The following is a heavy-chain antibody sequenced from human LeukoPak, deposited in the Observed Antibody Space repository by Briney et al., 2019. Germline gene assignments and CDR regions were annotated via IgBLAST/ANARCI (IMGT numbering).Heavy chain of an antibody. CDR1: GGTFSSYA. Sequence: GASVKVSCKASGGTFSSYAISWVRQAPGQGLEWMGWISAYNGNTNYAQKLQGRVTMTTDTSTTTAYMELRSLRSDDTAVYYCARDPYSSGWYGDYWGQGTLVTVSS. CDR3: ARDPYSSGWYGDY. V-gene: IGHV1-18*01. D-gene: IGHD6-19*01. CDR2: ISAYNGNT. J-gene: IGHJ4*02.